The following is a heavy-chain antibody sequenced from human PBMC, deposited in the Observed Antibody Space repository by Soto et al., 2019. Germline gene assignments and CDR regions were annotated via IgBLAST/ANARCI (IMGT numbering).Heavy chain of an antibody. J-gene: IGHJ4*02. CDR3: ARWGTTGGLDV. D-gene: IGHD3-16*01. CDR1: GFTFRSYV. Sequence: QVQLVESGGGVVQPGTSLRLSCVGSGFTFRSYVIHWVRQAPGKGLEWVALTSYDGSNNFYGDSVKGRFTISRHNSRDTVERQMDSLRFEDTALYYFARWGTTGGLDVWGQGTLVSVSS. CDR2: TSYDGSNN. V-gene: IGHV3-33*05.